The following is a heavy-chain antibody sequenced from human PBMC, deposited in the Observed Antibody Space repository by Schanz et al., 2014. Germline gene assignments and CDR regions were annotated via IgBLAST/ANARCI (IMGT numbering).Heavy chain of an antibody. D-gene: IGHD3-9*01. CDR3: AKAADWPVTRFDP. J-gene: IGHJ5*02. CDR2: LSEGGGGT. Sequence: EVQLAESGGGLVQPGGSLRLSCAASGFSVGNKYMNWVRQAPGKGLEWVSALSEGGGGTHYADSVRGRFTISSDSSKNTLYLQMSSLRADDTAVYYCAKAADWPVTRFDPWGQGTLVTVSS. V-gene: IGHV3-23*04. CDR1: GFSVGNKY.